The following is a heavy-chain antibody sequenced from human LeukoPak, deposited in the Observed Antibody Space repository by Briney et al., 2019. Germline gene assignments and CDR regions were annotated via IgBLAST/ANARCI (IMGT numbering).Heavy chain of an antibody. J-gene: IGHJ4*02. CDR1: GFTFDDYA. CDR3: AKGLGAKINYFDSRGFKEYPYYFDY. V-gene: IGHV3-9*01. CDR2: ITWNSGVI. Sequence: PGRSLRLSCAASGFTFDDYAMHWVRQAPGKGLEWVSGITWNSGVIGYADSVKGRFTISRDNAKNSLYLQMNSLRAEDTALFYCAKGLGAKINYFDSRGFKEYPYYFDYWGQGTLVTVSS. D-gene: IGHD3-22*01.